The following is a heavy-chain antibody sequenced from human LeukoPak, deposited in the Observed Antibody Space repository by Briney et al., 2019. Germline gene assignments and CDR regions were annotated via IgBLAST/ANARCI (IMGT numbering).Heavy chain of an antibody. D-gene: IGHD6-13*01. Sequence: SQTLSLTCTVSGGSISSGGYYWSWIRQPPGKGLEWIGYIYHSGSTYYNPSLKSRVTISVDRSKNQFSLKLSSVTAADTAVYYCARDRISSSWPKSGFDYWGQGTLVTVSS. J-gene: IGHJ4*02. CDR1: GGSISSGGYY. CDR3: ARDRISSSWPKSGFDY. V-gene: IGHV4-30-2*01. CDR2: IYHSGST.